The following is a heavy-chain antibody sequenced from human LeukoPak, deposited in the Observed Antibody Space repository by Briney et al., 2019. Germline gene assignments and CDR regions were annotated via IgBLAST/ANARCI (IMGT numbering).Heavy chain of an antibody. J-gene: IGHJ5*02. CDR2: ISGSGGSR. CDR3: AKGKAGGLVDLFDP. D-gene: IGHD3/OR15-3a*01. V-gene: IGHV3-23*01. Sequence: GSLRLSCSAPGFTFSSYAMTWVRQAPGKGLEWVSAISGSGGSRYYADSVQGRFTISRDNSKNTLYLQMNSLRAEDTAVYYCAKGKAGGLVDLFDPWGQGTLVTVSS. CDR1: GFTFSSYA.